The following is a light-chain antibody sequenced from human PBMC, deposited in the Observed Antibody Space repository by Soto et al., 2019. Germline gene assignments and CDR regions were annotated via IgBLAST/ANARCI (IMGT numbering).Light chain of an antibody. J-gene: IGKJ2*01. V-gene: IGKV4-1*01. CDR1: QSVLYSSNNKNY. Sequence: DIVMTQSPDSLAVSLGERATINCKSSQSVLYSSNNKNYLAWYQQKPGQPPKLLIYWASTRESGVPDRFSGSGSGTDFTLTISSRQAEDVAVYYCQQYYSTRRAFGQGTKLEIK. CDR2: WAS. CDR3: QQYYSTRRA.